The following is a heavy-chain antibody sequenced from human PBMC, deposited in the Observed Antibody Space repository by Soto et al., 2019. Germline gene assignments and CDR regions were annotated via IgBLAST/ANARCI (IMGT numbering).Heavy chain of an antibody. J-gene: IGHJ5*02. V-gene: IGHV6-1*01. Sequence: SQTLSLTCAISGDSVSSNSAAWNWIRQSPSSGLEWLGKTYYRSKWYNDYAISVKSRITINPDTSKNQFSLHLNSVTPEDTAVYFFAREANCSDPSGQGTLVLVSS. CDR1: GDSVSSNSAA. CDR2: TYYRSKWYN. CDR3: AREANCSDP.